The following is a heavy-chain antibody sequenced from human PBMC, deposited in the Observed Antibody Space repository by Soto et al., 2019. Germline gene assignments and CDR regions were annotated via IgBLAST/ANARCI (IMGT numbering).Heavy chain of an antibody. CDR2: IIPIFGSA. CDR1: GGTFSSYA. Sequence: GASVKVSCKASGGTFSSYAISWVRQAPGQGLEWMGGIIPIFGSANYAQKFQGRVKITADEYTSTAYMELSSLTSEDTAVYYCARGNYGDYGYWGQGTLVTVSS. V-gene: IGHV1-69*13. J-gene: IGHJ4*02. CDR3: ARGNYGDYGY. D-gene: IGHD4-17*01.